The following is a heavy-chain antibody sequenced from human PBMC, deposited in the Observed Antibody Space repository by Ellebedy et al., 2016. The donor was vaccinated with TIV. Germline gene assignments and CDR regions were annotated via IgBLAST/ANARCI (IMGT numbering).Heavy chain of an antibody. Sequence: AASVKVSCKASGYTFTGYYMHWVRQAPGQGLEWMGIINPSGGRTSYAKKFQGRVNMTRDTSTSTVYMELSSLRSEDTAVYYCARGLYDFWSGYGDYWYFDLWGRGTLVTVSS. J-gene: IGHJ2*01. V-gene: IGHV1-46*01. CDR3: ARGLYDFWSGYGDYWYFDL. D-gene: IGHD3-3*01. CDR2: INPSGGRT. CDR1: GYTFTGYY.